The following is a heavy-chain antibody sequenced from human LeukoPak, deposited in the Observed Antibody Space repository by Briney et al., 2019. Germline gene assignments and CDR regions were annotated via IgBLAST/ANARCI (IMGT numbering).Heavy chain of an antibody. CDR2: ISSSSSYI. V-gene: IGHV3-21*01. Sequence: PGGSLRLSCAASGFTFSSYSMNWVRQAPGKGLEWVSSISSSSSYIYYADSVKGRFTISRDNAKNSLYLQMNSLRAEDTAVYYCASLGVPAAINPDYYYMDVWGKGTTVTVSS. CDR3: ASLGVPAAINPDYYYMDV. J-gene: IGHJ6*03. CDR1: GFTFSSYS. D-gene: IGHD2-2*02.